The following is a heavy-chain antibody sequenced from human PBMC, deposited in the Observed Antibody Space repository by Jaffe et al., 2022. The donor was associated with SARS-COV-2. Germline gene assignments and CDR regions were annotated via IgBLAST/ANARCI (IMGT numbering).Heavy chain of an antibody. CDR3: ARDKSDSSGIDY. CDR2: IYYSGST. Sequence: QVQLQESGPGLVKPSETLSLTCTVSGGSISSYYWSWIRQPPGKGLEWIGYIYYSGSTNYNPSLKSRVTISVDTSKNQFSLKLSSVTAADTAVYYCARDKSDSSGIDYWGQGTLVTVSS. D-gene: IGHD5-18*01. J-gene: IGHJ4*02. V-gene: IGHV4-59*01. CDR1: GGSISSYY.